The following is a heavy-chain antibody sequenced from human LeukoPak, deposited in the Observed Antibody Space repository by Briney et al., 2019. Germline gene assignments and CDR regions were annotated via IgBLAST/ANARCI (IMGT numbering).Heavy chain of an antibody. V-gene: IGHV4-30-2*01. CDR2: IYHSGST. CDR3: ARGHYDFWSGVLS. CDR1: GGSISSGGYY. D-gene: IGHD3-3*01. J-gene: IGHJ5*02. Sequence: PSQTLSLTCTVSGGSISSGGYYWSWIRQPPGKGLEWIGYIYHSGSTYYNPSLKSRVTISVDRSKNQFSLKLSSVTAADTAVYYCARGHYDFWSGVLSWGQGTLVTVSS.